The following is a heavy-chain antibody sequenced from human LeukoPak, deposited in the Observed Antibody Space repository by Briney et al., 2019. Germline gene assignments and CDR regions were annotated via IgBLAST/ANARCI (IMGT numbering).Heavy chain of an antibody. CDR3: AKDPVYDLWSGTRDY. J-gene: IGHJ4*02. CDR2: ISGSGGST. CDR1: GFTFSSYA. Sequence: GGSLRLSCAASGFTFSSYAMSWVRQAPGKGLEWVSAISGSGGSTYYADSVKGRFTISRDNSKNTLYLQMNSLRAEDTAVYYCAKDPVYDLWSGTRDYWGQGTLVTVSS. D-gene: IGHD3-3*01. V-gene: IGHV3-23*01.